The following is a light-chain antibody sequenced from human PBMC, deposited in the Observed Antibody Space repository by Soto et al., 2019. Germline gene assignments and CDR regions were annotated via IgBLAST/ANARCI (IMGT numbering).Light chain of an antibody. CDR1: QSVSSSY. CDR3: QQYGNSLFS. Sequence: EIVLTQSPGTLSLSPGERATLSCRASQSVSSSYLAWYQQKPGQAPRLLIYGASSRATGIPDRFSGSVSGTDFTLTISRLEREDFAVYYCQQYGNSLFSFGPGTKVDIK. J-gene: IGKJ3*01. V-gene: IGKV3-20*01. CDR2: GAS.